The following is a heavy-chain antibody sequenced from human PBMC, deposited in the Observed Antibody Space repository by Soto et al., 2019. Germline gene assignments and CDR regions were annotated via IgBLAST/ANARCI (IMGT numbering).Heavy chain of an antibody. Sequence: ASVKVSCKASGYTFTSYAMHWVRQAPGQRLEWMRWINAGNGNTKYSQKFQGRVTITRDTSASTAYMELSSLRSEDTAVYYCARDPDVDLPLFDLWGRGTLVTVSS. J-gene: IGHJ2*01. CDR3: ARDPDVDLPLFDL. V-gene: IGHV1-3*01. D-gene: IGHD3-16*01. CDR2: INAGNGNT. CDR1: GYTFTSYA.